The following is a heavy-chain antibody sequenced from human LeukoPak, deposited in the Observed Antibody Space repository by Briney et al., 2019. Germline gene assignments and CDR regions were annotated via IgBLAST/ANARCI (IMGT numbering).Heavy chain of an antibody. D-gene: IGHD6-19*01. J-gene: IGHJ2*01. Sequence: GRSLRLSCVASGFTFDEHAMYWVRQAPGKGLEWVSGISWNSGSIGYADSVKGRFTISRDNAKNSLFLLMNSPRTEDTALYYCARDSALRQWLPNWYFDLWGRGTLVTLTS. CDR2: ISWNSGSI. CDR1: GFTFDEHA. V-gene: IGHV3-9*01. CDR3: ARDSALRQWLPNWYFDL.